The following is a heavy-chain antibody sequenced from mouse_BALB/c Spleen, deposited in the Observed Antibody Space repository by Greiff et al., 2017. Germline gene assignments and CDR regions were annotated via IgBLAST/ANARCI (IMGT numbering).Heavy chain of an antibody. J-gene: IGHJ3*01. V-gene: IGHV3-2*02. CDR1: GYSITSDYA. D-gene: IGHD1-1*01. CDR2: ISYSGST. Sequence: DVKLQESGPGLVKPSQSLSLTCTVTGYSITSDYAWTWIRQFPGNKLEWMGYISYSGSTSYNPSLKSRISITRDTSKNQFFLQLNSVTTEDTATYYCASSSLQAWFAYWGQGTLVTVSA. CDR3: ASSSLQAWFAY.